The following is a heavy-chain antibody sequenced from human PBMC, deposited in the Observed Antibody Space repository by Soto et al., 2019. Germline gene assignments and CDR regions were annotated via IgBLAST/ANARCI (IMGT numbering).Heavy chain of an antibody. D-gene: IGHD6-19*01. J-gene: IGHJ4*02. CDR1: GYKFTEYG. V-gene: IGHV1-18*04. CDR2: ISPYSANT. CDR3: ARDAVAMDY. Sequence: ASVKVSCKASGYKFTEYGVNWVRQAPGEGPEWMGWISPYSANTRYAENFQGRVSMTTDTVYLQMHSLTVEDTAVYYCARDAVAMDYWGQGTLVTVSS.